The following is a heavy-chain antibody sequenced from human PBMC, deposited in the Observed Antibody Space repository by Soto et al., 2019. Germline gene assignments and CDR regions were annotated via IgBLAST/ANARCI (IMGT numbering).Heavy chain of an antibody. CDR2: IRSKVNSYAK. CDR3: TRRGTDRWDSGIGY. V-gene: IGHV3-73*02. Sequence: EVQLVESGGGLVQSGGSLKLSCAASGFTFSGSSMHWVRQASGKGREWVGRIRSKVNSYAKAYAASVEGRFIISRDDSKNTTYLQMNSLKTEDTAVYYCTRRGTDRWDSGIGYWGQGTLVTVSS. CDR1: GFTFSGSS. D-gene: IGHD1-26*01. J-gene: IGHJ4*02.